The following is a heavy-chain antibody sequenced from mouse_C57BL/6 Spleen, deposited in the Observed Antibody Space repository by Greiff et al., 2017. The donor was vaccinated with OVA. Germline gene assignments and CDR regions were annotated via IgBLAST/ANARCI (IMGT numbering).Heavy chain of an antibody. Sequence: QVQLQQPGAELVKPGASVKMSCKASGYTFTSYWITWVKQRPGQGLEWIGDIYPGSGSTNYNEKFKSKATLTVDTSSSTAYMQRSSLTSEDSAGYYCAAATVGAMDYWGQGTSVTVSS. CDR1: GYTFTSYW. V-gene: IGHV1-55*01. CDR2: IYPGSGST. J-gene: IGHJ4*01. D-gene: IGHD1-2*01. CDR3: AAATVGAMDY.